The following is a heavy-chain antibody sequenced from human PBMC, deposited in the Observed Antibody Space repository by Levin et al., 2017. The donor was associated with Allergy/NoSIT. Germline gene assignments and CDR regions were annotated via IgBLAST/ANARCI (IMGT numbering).Heavy chain of an antibody. V-gene: IGHV3-23*01. CDR3: AKDTHRARLVITHFDS. Sequence: PGGSLRLSCAASGFNFSSYGMSWVRQAPGKGLEWVSFISGSGGAKHYTDSAKGRFTLSRDNSKNTLFLPMNSLRADDTALYYCAKDTHRARLVITHFDSWGQGTLVTVSS. CDR1: GFNFSSYG. J-gene: IGHJ4*02. CDR2: ISGSGGAK. D-gene: IGHD3-9*01.